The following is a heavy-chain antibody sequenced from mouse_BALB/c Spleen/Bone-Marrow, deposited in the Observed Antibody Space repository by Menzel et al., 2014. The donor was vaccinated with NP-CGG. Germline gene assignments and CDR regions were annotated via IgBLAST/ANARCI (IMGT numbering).Heavy chain of an antibody. CDR3: ARHGEERPVLAMDY. Sequence: EVKLMESGGGLVEPGGSLKLSCAASGFTFIAYTMSWVRQTPEKRLEWVAYINNGGGSTYYPDTVKGRFTISRDNAKNTLCLQMSSLKSEDTAMYYCARHGEERPVLAMDYWGQGTSVTVSS. V-gene: IGHV5-12-2*01. J-gene: IGHJ4*01. CDR2: INNGGGST. D-gene: IGHD2-14*01. CDR1: GFTFIAYT.